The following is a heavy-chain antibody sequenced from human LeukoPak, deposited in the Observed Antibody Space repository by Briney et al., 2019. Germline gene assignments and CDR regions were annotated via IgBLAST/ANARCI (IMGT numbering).Heavy chain of an antibody. CDR1: GFTFSSYW. CDR2: ISSSSSYI. Sequence: GVLRLSCAASGFTFSSYWMHWVRQAPGKGLEWVSSISSSSSYIYYADSVKGRFTISRDNSKNTLYLQMNSLRVEDTAVYYCAKDFGIYDTTTDYWGQGTLVTVSS. D-gene: IGHD2/OR15-2a*01. V-gene: IGHV3-21*01. J-gene: IGHJ4*02. CDR3: AKDFGIYDTTTDY.